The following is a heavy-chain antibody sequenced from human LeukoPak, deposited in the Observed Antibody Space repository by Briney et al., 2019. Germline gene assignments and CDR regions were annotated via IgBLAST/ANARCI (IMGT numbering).Heavy chain of an antibody. Sequence: GPSLRLSCAASASTFSSYSTNWVSQPPRNWMGWVSSISSGIYYIYIADSVKGRLSGARENAKNSLYMQMNSLRAEDTAVYYCARDRPEGRAVAAAFDYWGQGTLVTVSS. V-gene: IGHV3-21*01. CDR2: ISSGIYYI. CDR3: ARDRPEGRAVAAAFDY. J-gene: IGHJ4*02. D-gene: IGHD6-19*01. CDR1: ASTFSSYS.